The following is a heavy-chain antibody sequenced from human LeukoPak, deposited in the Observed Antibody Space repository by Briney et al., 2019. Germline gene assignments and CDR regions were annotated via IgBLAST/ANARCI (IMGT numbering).Heavy chain of an antibody. J-gene: IGHJ4*02. D-gene: IGHD2-2*02. Sequence: GGSLRLSCAASGFTFNSYSMNWVRQAPGKGLEWVSSISSSSRYIYYADSVKGRFAISRDNAKNSLYLQMNSLRAEDTAVYYCASGTPRYCSSISCYTGGYWGQGTLVTVSS. V-gene: IGHV3-21*01. CDR2: ISSSSRYI. CDR1: GFTFNSYS. CDR3: ASGTPRYCSSISCYTGGY.